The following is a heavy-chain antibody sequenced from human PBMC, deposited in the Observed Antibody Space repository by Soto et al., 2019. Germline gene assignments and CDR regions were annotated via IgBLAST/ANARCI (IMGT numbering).Heavy chain of an antibody. Sequence: QVQLQESGPGLVKPSETLSLTCTVSGGSVSSGRFYWSWIRQPPGKGLEWIGYIYYSGSTKYNPSLRSRVTISVDTAKNQFPLKLPSVTGADRAVYYCARSGSGSGWLGGQGTLVTV. CDR1: GGSVSSGRFY. V-gene: IGHV4-61*01. CDR3: ARSGSGSGWL. CDR2: IYYSGST. D-gene: IGHD6-19*01. J-gene: IGHJ4*02.